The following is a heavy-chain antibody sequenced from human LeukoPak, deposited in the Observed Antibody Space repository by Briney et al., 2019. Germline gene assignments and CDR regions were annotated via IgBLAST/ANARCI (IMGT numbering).Heavy chain of an antibody. J-gene: IGHJ6*03. CDR2: INTGGSST. D-gene: IGHD2-21*02. CDR3: ARGDDPYYYYYYMDV. CDR1: GFTFSSYW. V-gene: IGHV3-74*01. Sequence: GGSLRLSCAASGFTFSSYWMHWVRQAPGKGLVWVSRINTGGSSTSYADSVKGRFTISRDNAKNTLYLQMNSLRAEDTAVYYCARGDDPYYYYYYMDVWGKGTTVTVSS.